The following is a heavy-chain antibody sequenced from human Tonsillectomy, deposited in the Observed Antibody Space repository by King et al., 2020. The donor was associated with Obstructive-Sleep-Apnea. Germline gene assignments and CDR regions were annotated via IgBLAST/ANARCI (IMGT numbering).Heavy chain of an antibody. V-gene: IGHV4-31*03. J-gene: IGHJ3*02. CDR2: IDYSGNT. Sequence: QGQLQESGPGLVKPSQTLSLTCTVSGASHSSGGYYWIWILQHPGKGLEWIGDIDYSGNTYYHPSLKSRVTISGDTSKNQFSLKLSSVTAADTAIYYCARSGPGWGTFDIWGQGTMVTVSS. D-gene: IGHD3-16*01. CDR3: ARSGPGWGTFDI. CDR1: GASHSSGGYY.